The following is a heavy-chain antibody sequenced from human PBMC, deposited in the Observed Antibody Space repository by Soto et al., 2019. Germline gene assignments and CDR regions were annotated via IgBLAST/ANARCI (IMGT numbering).Heavy chain of an antibody. Sequence: TSETLSLTCTVSGAYMSSDYYYWSWDRQKPGKDLEWIGHMHHSGRTHYNPSLKSRVAISVDTSKNQFSLYLNSVTAAVTAVYYCARWVEVSLDYFASWGQGTPVTVSS. CDR2: MHHSGRT. J-gene: IGHJ4*02. CDR1: GAYMSSDYYY. D-gene: IGHD2-15*01. V-gene: IGHV4-31*03. CDR3: ARWVEVSLDYFAS.